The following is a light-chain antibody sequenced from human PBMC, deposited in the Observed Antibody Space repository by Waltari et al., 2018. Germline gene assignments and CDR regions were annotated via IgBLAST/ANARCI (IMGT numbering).Light chain of an antibody. Sequence: IVMTQSPATLSVSPGERATLSCRASQSVSSNLAWHQQKPGQAPRLLIYDASTRATDIPARFSGSGSGTEFTLTISSLQSEDFAVYYCQQYNDWPPMYTFGQGTKLEI. CDR1: QSVSSN. CDR2: DAS. J-gene: IGKJ2*01. CDR3: QQYNDWPPMYT. V-gene: IGKV3-15*01.